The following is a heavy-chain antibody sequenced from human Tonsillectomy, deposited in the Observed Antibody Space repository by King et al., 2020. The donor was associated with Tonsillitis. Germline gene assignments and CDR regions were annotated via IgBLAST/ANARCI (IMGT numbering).Heavy chain of an antibody. D-gene: IGHD6-13*01. J-gene: IGHJ4*02. Sequence: QLVQSGGGVVQPGRSLRLSCAASGFTFSTYAMHWVRQAPGKGLEWVAVISYDGSNKYCADSVKGRFTISRDNSKNALYLQMNSLRAEDTAVYYCARAESSSCYAPFDYWGQGTLVTVSS. V-gene: IGHV3-30-3*01. CDR3: ARAESSSCYAPFDY. CDR2: ISYDGSNK. CDR1: GFTFSTYA.